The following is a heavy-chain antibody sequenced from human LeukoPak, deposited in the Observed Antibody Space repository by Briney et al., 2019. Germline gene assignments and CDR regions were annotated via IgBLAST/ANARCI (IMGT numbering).Heavy chain of an antibody. V-gene: IGHV3-13*01. CDR3: ARDRVVGAFDI. D-gene: IGHD5/OR15-5a*01. Sequence: GGSLRLSCAASGFPFSSYDMHWVRQATGKGLEWVSAIGTAGDTYYPGSVKGRFTISRENAKNSLYLQMNSLRAEDTAVYYCARDRVVGAFDIWGQGTMVTVSS. J-gene: IGHJ3*02. CDR1: GFPFSSYD. CDR2: IGTAGDT.